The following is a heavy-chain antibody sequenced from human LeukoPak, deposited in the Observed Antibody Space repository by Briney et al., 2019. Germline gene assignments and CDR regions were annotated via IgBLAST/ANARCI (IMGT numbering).Heavy chain of an antibody. J-gene: IGHJ3*02. CDR1: GGTISRHY. Sequence: PSETLSLTCTVSGGTISRHYWSWIRQPPGKGLEWIAYIDYSGGTNYNPSLKSRLTISLDASNNQFSLKLSSVTAADTALYYCARDRRRDRLHAFDIWGQGTMVTVSS. V-gene: IGHV4-59*11. CDR2: IDYSGGT. CDR3: ARDRRRDRLHAFDI. D-gene: IGHD1-26*01.